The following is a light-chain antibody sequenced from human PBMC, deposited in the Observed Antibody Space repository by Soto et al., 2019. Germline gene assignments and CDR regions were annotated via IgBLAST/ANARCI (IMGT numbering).Light chain of an antibody. CDR2: DAS. CDR1: QSISSW. J-gene: IGKJ1*01. CDR3: QQYDSYAWT. Sequence: DIQLTQSPSFLSASVGDRVTITCRASQSISSWLAWYQQKPGKAPKVLIYDASTLESGVPSRFSGSGSGTEFTLTISSLQPDDFATYYCQQYDSYAWTFGQGTKVDIK. V-gene: IGKV1-5*01.